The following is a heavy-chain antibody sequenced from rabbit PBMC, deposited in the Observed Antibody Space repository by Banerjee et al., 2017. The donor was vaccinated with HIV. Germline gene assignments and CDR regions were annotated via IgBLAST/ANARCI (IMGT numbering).Heavy chain of an antibody. V-gene: IGHV1S45*01. J-gene: IGHJ4*01. Sequence: QEQLEESGGDLVKPEGSLTLTCTASGFSFNNNYVMCWVRQAPGKGLEWIACIYAESSDSTYYASWATGRFTISKTSSTTVTLQMTSLTAADTATYFCARRDVYDAAGASMYGDSMYAFTLWGQGTLVTVS. CDR1: GFSFNNNYV. D-gene: IGHD2-1*01. CDR3: ARRDVYDAAGASMYGDSMYAFTL. CDR2: IYAESSDST.